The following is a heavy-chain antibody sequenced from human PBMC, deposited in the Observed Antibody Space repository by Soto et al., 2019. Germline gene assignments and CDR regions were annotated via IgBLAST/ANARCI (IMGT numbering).Heavy chain of an antibody. J-gene: IGHJ6*02. CDR2: IWYDGSNK. CDR1: GFTFSSYG. Sequence: GGSLRLSCAASGFTFSSYGMHWVRQAPGKGLEWVAVIWYDGSNKYYADSVKGRFTISRDNSKNTLYLQMNSLRAEDTAVYYCARDLEVPEYYGMDVWGQGTTVTVSS. CDR3: ARDLEVPEYYGMDV. V-gene: IGHV3-33*01. D-gene: IGHD3-3*01.